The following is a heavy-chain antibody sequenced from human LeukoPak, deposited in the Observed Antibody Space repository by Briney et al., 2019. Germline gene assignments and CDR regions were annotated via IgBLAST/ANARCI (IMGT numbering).Heavy chain of an antibody. CDR2: INHSGST. J-gene: IGHJ4*02. Sequence: PSETLSLTCAVYGGSFSGYYWSWIRQPPGKGLEWIGEINHSGSTNYNPPLKSRVTISVDTSKNQFSLKLSSVTAADTAVYYCARFKYYYDSSGYQLFDYWGQGTLVTVSS. D-gene: IGHD3-22*01. V-gene: IGHV4-34*01. CDR3: ARFKYYYDSSGYQLFDY. CDR1: GGSFSGYY.